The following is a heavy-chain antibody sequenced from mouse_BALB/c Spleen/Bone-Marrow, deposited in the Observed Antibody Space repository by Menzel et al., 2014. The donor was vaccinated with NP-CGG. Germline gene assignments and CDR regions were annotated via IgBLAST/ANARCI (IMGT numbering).Heavy chain of an antibody. CDR1: GFNIKDTY. V-gene: IGHV14-3*02. D-gene: IGHD2-14*01. CDR3: ASYRYGWYFDV. Sequence: VHLQQPGAELVKPGASVKLSCTASGFNIKDTYMHWVKQRPEQGLEWIGRIDPANGNTKYDPKFQGKATITADTSSNTAYLQLSSLTSEDTAVYYGASYRYGWYFDVWGAGTTVTVAS. J-gene: IGHJ1*01. CDR2: IDPANGNT.